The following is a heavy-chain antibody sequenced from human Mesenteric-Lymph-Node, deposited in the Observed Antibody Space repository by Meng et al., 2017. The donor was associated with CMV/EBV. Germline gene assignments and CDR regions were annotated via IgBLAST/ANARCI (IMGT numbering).Heavy chain of an antibody. V-gene: IGHV4-39*02. D-gene: IGHD2-2*01. CDR3: ARDPRVKSYVVVPAASDY. CDR1: GGSISSSSYY. J-gene: IGHJ4*02. CDR2: IYYTGGS. Sequence: SETLSLTCTVSGGSISSSSYYWGWIRQPPGKGLEWLGHIYYTGGSHYNPSLKSRVTISRDNAKNSLYLQMNSLRAEDTAVYYCARDPRVKSYVVVPAASDYWGQGTMVTVSS.